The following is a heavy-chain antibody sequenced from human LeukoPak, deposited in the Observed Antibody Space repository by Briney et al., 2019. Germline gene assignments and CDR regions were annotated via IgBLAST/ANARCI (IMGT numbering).Heavy chain of an antibody. CDR3: ARGAEWELGAFDI. J-gene: IGHJ3*02. CDR2: IYYSGST. Sequence: PSETLSLTCTVSGGSISSYYWSWVRQPPGKGLEWIGYIYYSGSTNYNPSLKSRVTISVDTSKNQFSLKLSSVTAADTAVYYCARGAEWELGAFDIWGQGTMVTVSS. CDR1: GGSISSYY. V-gene: IGHV4-59*08. D-gene: IGHD1-26*01.